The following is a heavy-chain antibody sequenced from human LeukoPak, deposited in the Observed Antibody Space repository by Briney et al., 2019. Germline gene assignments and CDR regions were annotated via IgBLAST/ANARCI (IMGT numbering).Heavy chain of an antibody. D-gene: IGHD2-15*01. Sequence: KSSETLSLTCAVSGYSISSGYYWGWIRQPPGKGLEWIGSINHSGSTDYNPSLKSRVTISADTSKNQFPLKLSSVTAADTAVYYCAAYCSGGSCYSDSDYWGQGTLVTVSS. CDR3: AAYCSGGSCYSDSDY. CDR1: GYSISSGYY. J-gene: IGHJ4*02. CDR2: INHSGST. V-gene: IGHV4-38-2*01.